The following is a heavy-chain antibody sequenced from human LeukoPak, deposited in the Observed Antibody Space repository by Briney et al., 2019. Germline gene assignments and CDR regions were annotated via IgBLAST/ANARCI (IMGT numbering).Heavy chain of an antibody. Sequence: SETLSLTCTVSGGSISSYYRSWIRQPPGKGLEWIGYIYYSGSTNYNPSLKSRVTISVDTSKNQFSLKLSSVTAADTAVYYCATSFNWGYYFDYWGQGTLVTVSS. CDR2: IYYSGST. CDR1: GGSISSYY. CDR3: ATSFNWGYYFDY. V-gene: IGHV4-59*01. J-gene: IGHJ4*02. D-gene: IGHD7-27*01.